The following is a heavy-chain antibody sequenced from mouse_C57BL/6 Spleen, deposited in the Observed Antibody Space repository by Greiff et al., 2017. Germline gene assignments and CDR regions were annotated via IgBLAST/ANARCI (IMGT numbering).Heavy chain of an antibody. CDR3: ARGWLPLYVDY. D-gene: IGHD2-2*01. CDR2: ISYDGSN. CDR1: GYSITSGYY. V-gene: IGHV3-6*01. Sequence: EVQLQQSGPGLVKPSQSLSLTCPVTGYSITSGYYWNWIRQFPGNKLEWMGYISYDGSNNYNPSLKNRISITRDTSKNQFFLKLNSVTTEDTATYYCARGWLPLYVDYWGQGTTLTVSS. J-gene: IGHJ2*01.